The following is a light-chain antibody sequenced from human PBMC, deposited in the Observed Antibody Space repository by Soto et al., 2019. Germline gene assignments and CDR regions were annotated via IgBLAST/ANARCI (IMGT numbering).Light chain of an antibody. CDR3: QHRSKWPPP. V-gene: IGKV3-11*01. Sequence: EIVMTQSPATLSVSPGERATLSCRASQSVSSNLAWYQQKPGQAPRLLIYGASTRATGIPARFSGSGSGTDFTLTISRLEPEDFAVYYCQHRSKWPPPFGQGTKV. CDR2: GAS. J-gene: IGKJ1*01. CDR1: QSVSSN.